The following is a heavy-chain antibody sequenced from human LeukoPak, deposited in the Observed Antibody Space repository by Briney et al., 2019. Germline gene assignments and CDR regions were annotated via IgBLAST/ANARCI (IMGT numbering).Heavy chain of an antibody. Sequence: SETLSLTCRVSGASINSGSNYWGWIRQPPGKTLEWIGSIYSSGSTYYNPSLKSRVIIMIDTPKNHFSLTLSSVTAADTAVYFCAKVGATAGTLRIEYFQHWGQGTLVTVSS. CDR1: GASINSGSNY. CDR2: IYSSGST. J-gene: IGHJ1*01. V-gene: IGHV4-39*07. CDR3: AKVGATAGTLRIEYFQH. D-gene: IGHD6-13*01.